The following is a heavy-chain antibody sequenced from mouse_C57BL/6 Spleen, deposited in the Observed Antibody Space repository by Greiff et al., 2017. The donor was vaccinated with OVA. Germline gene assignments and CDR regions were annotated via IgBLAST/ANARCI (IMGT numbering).Heavy chain of an antibody. CDR2: IDPSDSET. CDR3: ARESSNYGVFDY. J-gene: IGHJ2*01. V-gene: IGHV1-52*01. D-gene: IGHD2-5*01. CDR1: GYTFTSYW. Sequence: VQLQQPGAELVRPGSSVKLSCKASGYTFTSYWMHWVKQRPIQGLEWIGNIDPSDSETHYNQKFKDKATLTVDKSSSTAYMQLSSLTSEDSAVYYSARESSNYGVFDYWGQGTTLTVSS.